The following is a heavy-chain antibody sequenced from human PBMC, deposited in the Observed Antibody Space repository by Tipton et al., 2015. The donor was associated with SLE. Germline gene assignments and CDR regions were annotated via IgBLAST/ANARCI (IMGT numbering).Heavy chain of an antibody. CDR1: GASISSGNYF. Sequence: TLSLTCTVSGASISSGNYFYTWIRQPAGKGLEWIGRIFFTGRTEYNPSLMSRVTISIDTSKNQLYLRLISATAADTAVYYCARESNWGQGTMVTVSS. V-gene: IGHV4-61*02. CDR2: IFFTGRT. CDR3: ARESN. J-gene: IGHJ3*01.